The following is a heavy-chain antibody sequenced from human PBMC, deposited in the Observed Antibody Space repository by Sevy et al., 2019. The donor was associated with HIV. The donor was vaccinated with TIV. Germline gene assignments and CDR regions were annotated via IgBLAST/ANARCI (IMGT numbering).Heavy chain of an antibody. J-gene: IGHJ4*02. D-gene: IGHD1-7*01. CDR1: GYTFTTKG. V-gene: IGHV1-18*01. CDR3: ARDTNVELRGIDY. CDR2: IRPYKGNT. Sequence: ASVKVSCKASGYTFTTKGISWVRQAPEQGLGGRGGIRPYKGNTNNAQKLQGRVTMTTDTPTSTAYMELRSLRSDDTAVYYCARDTNVELRGIDYWGQGTLVTVSS.